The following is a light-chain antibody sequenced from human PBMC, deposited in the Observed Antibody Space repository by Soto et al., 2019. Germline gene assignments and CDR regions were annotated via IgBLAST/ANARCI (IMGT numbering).Light chain of an antibody. Sequence: EIVLTQSPGTLSLSPLEIATLSVRASQSVSSYLAWYQQKPGQAPRLLIYDASNRATGIPARFSGSGSGTDFTLTISSLETEDFAVYYCQQSSNWLTFGGGTKVDI. J-gene: IGKJ4*01. CDR1: QSVSSY. CDR2: DAS. V-gene: IGKV3-11*01. CDR3: QQSSNWLT.